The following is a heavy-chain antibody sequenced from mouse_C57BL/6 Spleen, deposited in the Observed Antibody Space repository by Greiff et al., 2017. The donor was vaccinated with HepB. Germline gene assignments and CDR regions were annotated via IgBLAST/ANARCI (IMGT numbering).Heavy chain of an antibody. J-gene: IGHJ1*03. V-gene: IGHV1-26*01. CDR2: INPNNGGT. Sequence: EVQLQQSGPELVKPGASVKISCKASGYTFTDYYMNWVKQSHGKSLEWIGDINPNNGGTSYNQKFKGKATLTVDKSSSTAYMELSSLTSEDSAVYYCARGIYYGYDRYFDVWGTGTTVTVSS. CDR3: ARGIYYGYDRYFDV. D-gene: IGHD2-2*01. CDR1: GYTFTDYY.